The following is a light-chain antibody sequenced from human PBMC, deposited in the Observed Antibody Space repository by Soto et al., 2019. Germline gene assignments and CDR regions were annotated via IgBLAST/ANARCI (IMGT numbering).Light chain of an antibody. CDR1: QSISSR. CDR3: QEYNSWQSIT. J-gene: IGKJ4*01. Sequence: EIVMTQSPATLSVSPGERATLSCRASQSISSRLAWYQQKPGQAPRLLIYGASTRATGIPARFSGSGSGTEFTLTISSLQSEDFAVYYCQEYNSWQSITFGGVTKVEIK. CDR2: GAS. V-gene: IGKV3-15*01.